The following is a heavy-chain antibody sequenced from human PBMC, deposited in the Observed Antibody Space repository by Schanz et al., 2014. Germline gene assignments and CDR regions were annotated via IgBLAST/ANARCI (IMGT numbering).Heavy chain of an antibody. V-gene: IGHV1-18*01. CDR3: ARDRRRYCSTASCLHDNWFDP. D-gene: IGHD2-2*01. Sequence: QVQLVQSGAEVKKPGASVKVSCKASGYTFTSYGINWVRQAPGQGLEWMGWISAYNGNTNYAQKLQGRVTMTTDTSTSTAYMELRSLRSDDTALYYCARDRRRYCSTASCLHDNWFDPWGQGTLVIVSS. CDR2: ISAYNGNT. CDR1: GYTFTSYG. J-gene: IGHJ5*02.